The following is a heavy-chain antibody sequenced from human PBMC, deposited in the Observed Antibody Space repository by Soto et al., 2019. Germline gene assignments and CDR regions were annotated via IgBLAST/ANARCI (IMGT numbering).Heavy chain of an antibody. CDR3: ARHHGSPGSYFGMDV. D-gene: IGHD6-13*01. J-gene: IGHJ6*02. V-gene: IGHV5-51*01. CDR1: GDSFTRYW. Sequence: GESLTISCRSAGDSFTRYWINWVRQMPGKGLEWMGIIYPGDSDTRYSPSFQGQVTISADKSINTAYLQWRSLKASDTAVYYCARHHGSPGSYFGMDVWGQGTTVTVSS. CDR2: IYPGDSDT.